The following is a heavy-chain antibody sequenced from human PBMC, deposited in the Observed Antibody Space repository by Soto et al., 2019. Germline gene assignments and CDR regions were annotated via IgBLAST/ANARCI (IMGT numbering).Heavy chain of an antibody. CDR2: IKSKTDGGTT. J-gene: IGHJ3*02. CDR1: GFTFSNAW. V-gene: IGHV3-15*01. Sequence: EVQLVESGGGLVKPGGSLRLSCAASGFTFSNAWMSWVRQAPGKGLEWVGRIKSKTDGGTTDYAAPVKGRFTISREDSKNTLYLQMNSLKTEDTAVYYCATGGGYCSGGSCYSPGVSAFVIWGQGTMVTVSS. D-gene: IGHD2-15*01. CDR3: ATGGGYCSGGSCYSPGVSAFVI.